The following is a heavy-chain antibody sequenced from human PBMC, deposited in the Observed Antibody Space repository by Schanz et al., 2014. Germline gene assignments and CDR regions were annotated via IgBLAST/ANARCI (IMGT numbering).Heavy chain of an antibody. CDR2: MYINSGST. CDR1: GFTVNTNY. J-gene: IGHJ4*02. Sequence: EVQLVESGGGLIQPGGSLRLSCAVSGFTVNTNYMSWVRQAPGKGLEWISSMYINSGSTQYADSVKGRFIISRDNAKNSLYLQMNSLRAEDTAVYYCASDYGSGHYWGQGTLVTVSS. V-gene: IGHV3-53*01. CDR3: ASDYGSGHY. D-gene: IGHD6-19*01.